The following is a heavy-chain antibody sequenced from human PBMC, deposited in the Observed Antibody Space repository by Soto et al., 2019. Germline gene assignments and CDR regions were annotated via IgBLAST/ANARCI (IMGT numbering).Heavy chain of an antibody. CDR1: GYTFTSYD. D-gene: IGHD2-15*01. CDR2: MNPNSGNT. V-gene: IGHV1-8*01. CDR3: ARGGDIVVVVAASGWAPWFDP. Sequence: ASVKVSCKASGYTFTSYDINWVRQATGQGLEWMGWMNPNSGNTGYAQKFQGRVTMTRNTSISTAYMELSSLRSEDTAVYYCARGGDIVVVVAASGWAPWFDPWNQGTLVTVSS. J-gene: IGHJ5*02.